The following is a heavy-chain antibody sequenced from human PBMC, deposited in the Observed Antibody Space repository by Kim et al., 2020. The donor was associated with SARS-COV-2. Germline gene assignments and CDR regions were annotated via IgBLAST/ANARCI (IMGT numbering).Heavy chain of an antibody. CDR2: YDGSNK. J-gene: IGHJ4*02. V-gene: IGHV3-30*18. Sequence: YDGSNKYYADSVKGRFTISRDNSKNTLYLQMNSLRAEDTAVYYCANGRNYWGQGTLVTVSS. CDR3: ANGRNY.